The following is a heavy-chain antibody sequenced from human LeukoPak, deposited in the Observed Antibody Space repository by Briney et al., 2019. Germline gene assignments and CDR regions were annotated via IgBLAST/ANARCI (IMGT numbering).Heavy chain of an antibody. CDR3: AKASLCSGGSCYIDY. V-gene: IGHV3-30*18. J-gene: IGHJ4*03. D-gene: IGHD2-15*01. CDR2: ISYDGSNK. Sequence: GGSLRLSCAASGFTFSSYGMHWVRQAPGKGLEWVAVISYDGSNKYYADSVKGRFTISRDNSKNTLYLQMNSLRAEDTAMYYCAKASLCSGGSCYIDYWGQGTLVTVSS. CDR1: GFTFSSYG.